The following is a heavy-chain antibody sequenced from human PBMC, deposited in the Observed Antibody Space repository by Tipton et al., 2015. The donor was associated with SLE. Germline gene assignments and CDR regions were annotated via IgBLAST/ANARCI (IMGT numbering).Heavy chain of an antibody. CDR2: IYYNGST. V-gene: IGHV4-59*01. Sequence: TLSLTCTVSGGSISSYYWNWIRQPPGKGLEWIGFIYYNGSTNYNPSLMSRVTMSVDTSKNQFSLKLSSVTATDTAVYYCASGGIVAREDWFHPWGQGTLVTASS. D-gene: IGHD2/OR15-2a*01. CDR1: GGSISSYY. CDR3: ASGGIVAREDWFHP. J-gene: IGHJ5*02.